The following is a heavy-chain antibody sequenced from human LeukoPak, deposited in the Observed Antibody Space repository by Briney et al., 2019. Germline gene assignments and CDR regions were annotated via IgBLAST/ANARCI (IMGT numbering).Heavy chain of an antibody. D-gene: IGHD5-12*01. J-gene: IGHJ6*03. V-gene: IGHV4-4*09. CDR3: ARQGYSGYDAYYYYMDV. CDR1: GGSISSYY. Sequence: SETLSLTCTASGGSISSYYWSWIRQPPGKGLEWIGYIYTSGSTNYNPSLKSRVTISVDTSKNQFSLKLSSVTAADTAVYYCARQGYSGYDAYYYYMDVWGKGTTVTVSS. CDR2: IYTSGST.